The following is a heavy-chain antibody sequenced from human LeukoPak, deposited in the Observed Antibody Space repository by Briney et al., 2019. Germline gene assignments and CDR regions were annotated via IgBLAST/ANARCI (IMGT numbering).Heavy chain of an antibody. D-gene: IGHD6-13*01. CDR1: GGSISSYY. Sequence: SETLSLTCTVSGGSISSYYWSWIRQPPGKGLEWIGYIYYSGSTNYNPSLKSRITISVDTSKNQFSLKLSSVTAADTAVYYCARHIAATGPNYYYYYTMDVWGQGTTVTVSS. V-gene: IGHV4-59*08. CDR2: IYYSGST. CDR3: ARHIAATGPNYYYYYTMDV. J-gene: IGHJ6*02.